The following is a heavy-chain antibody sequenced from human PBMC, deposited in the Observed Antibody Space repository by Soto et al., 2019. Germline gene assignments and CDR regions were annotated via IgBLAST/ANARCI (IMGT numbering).Heavy chain of an antibody. D-gene: IGHD2-21*02. Sequence: SETLSLTCAVSCGSISSGGYSWSWIRQPPGKGLEWIGYIYHSGSTYYNPSLKSRVTISVDRSKNQFSLKLSSVTAADTAVYYCARLALYCGGDCYPDYWGQGTLVTVSS. J-gene: IGHJ4*02. CDR1: CGSISSGGYS. V-gene: IGHV4-30-2*01. CDR2: IYHSGST. CDR3: ARLALYCGGDCYPDY.